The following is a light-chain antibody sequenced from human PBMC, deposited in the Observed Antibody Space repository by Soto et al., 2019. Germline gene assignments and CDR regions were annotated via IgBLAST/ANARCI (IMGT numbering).Light chain of an antibody. CDR3: QQRSNWPPWT. J-gene: IGKJ1*01. CDR2: DAS. Sequence: EIVLTQSPATLSLSPGERATLSCRASQSVSSYLAWYQQKPGQAPRLLIYDASNRATGIPARFSGSGSGTDFPLTLSRLEHEDFAVYYCQQRSNWPPWTFGQGTKVEIK. V-gene: IGKV3-11*01. CDR1: QSVSSY.